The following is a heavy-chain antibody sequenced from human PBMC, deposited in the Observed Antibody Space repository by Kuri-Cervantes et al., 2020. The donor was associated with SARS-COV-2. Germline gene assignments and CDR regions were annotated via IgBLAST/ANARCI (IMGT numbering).Heavy chain of an antibody. J-gene: IGHJ6*02. D-gene: IGHD2-21*01. CDR1: GGSISSYY. V-gene: IGHV4-59*01. CDR3: ARVGGIWTADYGMDV. CDR2: IYYSGST. Sequence: GSLRLSCPASGGSISSYYWSWIRQPPGKGLEWIGYIYYSGSTNFNPSLKSRVTISVDTSKNQFSLKLSSVTAADTAVYYCARVGGIWTADYGMDVWGQGTTVIVSS.